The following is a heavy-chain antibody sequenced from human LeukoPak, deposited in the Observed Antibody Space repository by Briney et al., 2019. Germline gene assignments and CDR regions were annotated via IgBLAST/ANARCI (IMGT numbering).Heavy chain of an antibody. CDR1: GFTFSSCA. CDR2: ISGSGGST. Sequence: GGSLRLSCAASGFTFSSCAMSWVRQAPGKGLEWVSAISGSGGSTYYADSVKGRFTISRDNSKNTLYLQMNSLRAEDTAVYYYASPQYSSPGGYFDYWGQGTLVTVSS. J-gene: IGHJ4*02. D-gene: IGHD6-19*01. CDR3: ASPQYSSPGGYFDY. V-gene: IGHV3-23*01.